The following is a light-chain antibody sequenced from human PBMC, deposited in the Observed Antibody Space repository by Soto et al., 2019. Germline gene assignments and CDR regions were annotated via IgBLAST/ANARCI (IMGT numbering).Light chain of an antibody. V-gene: IGLV1-47*01. CDR1: SSHIGSNY. CDR2: RNN. Sequence: SVLTQPPSASGTHRPRVTISFSGRSSHIGSNYVYWYQQLPGTAPKLLIYRNNQRPSGVPDRFSGSKSGTSASLAISGLRSEDEADYYCAAWDDSLSGSYVFGTGTKVTVL. CDR3: AAWDDSLSGSYV. J-gene: IGLJ1*01.